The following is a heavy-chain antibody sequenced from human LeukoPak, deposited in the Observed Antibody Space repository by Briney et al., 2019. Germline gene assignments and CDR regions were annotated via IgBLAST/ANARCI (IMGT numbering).Heavy chain of an antibody. CDR3: ARQFGWSGWPPPRWFDP. CDR1: GGSISSSSYY. CDR2: INYSGST. J-gene: IGHJ5*02. D-gene: IGHD3-3*01. V-gene: IGHV4-39*01. Sequence: PSETLSLTCTVSGGSISSSSYYWGWIRQPPGKGLEWIGSINYSGSTYYNPSLNSRVTISVDTSKNQFSLKLSSVTGADTAVYYCARQFGWSGWPPPRWFDPWGQGTLVTVSS.